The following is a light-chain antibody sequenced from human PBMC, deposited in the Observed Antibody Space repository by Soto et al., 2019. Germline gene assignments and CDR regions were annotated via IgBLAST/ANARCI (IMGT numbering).Light chain of an antibody. J-gene: IGKJ5*01. V-gene: IGKV1D-13*01. CDR1: QGIRNA. CDR2: DAS. Sequence: IQMTQSPSSLSAFVGDRVTITCRASQGIRNALAWYQHKAGRPPKLLIYDASSLQSGVPSRFSGSGSGTDFTLTISSLQPEDFATYYCQQFNYFITFGQGTRLEI. CDR3: QQFNYFIT.